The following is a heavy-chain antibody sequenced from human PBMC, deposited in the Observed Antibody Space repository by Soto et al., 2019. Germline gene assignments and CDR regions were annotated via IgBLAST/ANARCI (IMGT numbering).Heavy chain of an antibody. Sequence: EVQLLESGGGLVQPGGSLRLSCAASGFTFRSYAMSWVRQAPGKGLKWVSAISGSGGSTYYADSVKGRFTISRDNSKNTLSLQMNSLRAEDTAVYYCAKDREREMYYYAGSGYYDYWGQGTLVTVSS. J-gene: IGHJ4*02. CDR2: ISGSGGST. V-gene: IGHV3-23*01. D-gene: IGHD3-22*01. CDR3: AKDREREMYYYAGSGYYDY. CDR1: GFTFRSYA.